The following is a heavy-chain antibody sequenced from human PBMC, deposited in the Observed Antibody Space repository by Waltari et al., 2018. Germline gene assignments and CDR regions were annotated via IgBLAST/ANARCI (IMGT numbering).Heavy chain of an antibody. CDR1: GGSFSAYY. CDR2: IINGETT. CDR3: ARRGPNWYFDV. J-gene: IGHJ2*01. Sequence: QVQLQQWGAGLLQPSETLSLTCGISGGSFSAYYWNWIRQPPGKGLEWIGAIINGETTQYNPSLGSLVTFSADRSKSQFSLTVKSVTAADTAVYYCARRGPNWYFDVWGRGTLVTVSS. V-gene: IGHV4-34*12.